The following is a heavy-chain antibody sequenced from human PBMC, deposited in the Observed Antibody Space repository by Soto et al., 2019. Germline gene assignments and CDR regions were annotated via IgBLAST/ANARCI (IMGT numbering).Heavy chain of an antibody. D-gene: IGHD3-10*01. CDR1: GYTFTNYG. CDR2: ISAYNGNT. V-gene: IGHV1-18*01. CDR3: AGDLYYYGSGTYSGGY. J-gene: IGHJ4*02. Sequence: QVQLVQSGAEVKKPGASVKVSCKASGYTFTNYGFTWVRQAPGQGLEWMGWISAYNGNTNYAQKLQGRVTMTTDTSTSTAYRELGSLTSDDTAVYYFAGDLYYYGSGTYSGGYWGQGTLVTVSS.